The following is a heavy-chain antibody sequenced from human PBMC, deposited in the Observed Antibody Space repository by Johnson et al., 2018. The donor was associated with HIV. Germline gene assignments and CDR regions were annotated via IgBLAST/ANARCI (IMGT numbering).Heavy chain of an antibody. CDR3: ASLSDDAFDF. V-gene: IGHV3-33*01. J-gene: IGHJ3*01. CDR1: GFTFANYG. CDR2: IWYDGRTK. Sequence: QVLLVESGGGVVQPGESLRLSCAASGFTFANYGMHWVRQTPGKGLEWVAVIWYDGRTKYYADSVKGRFTISRDNSENTLYLQMNSLKAEDTAVYYCASLSDDAFDFWGQGTMVIVSS.